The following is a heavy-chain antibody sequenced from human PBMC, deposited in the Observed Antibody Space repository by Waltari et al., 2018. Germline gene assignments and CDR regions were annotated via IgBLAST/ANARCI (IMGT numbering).Heavy chain of an antibody. CDR1: GFTFSSYS. Sequence: EVQLVESGGGLVQPGGSLRLSCAASGFTFSSYSMNWVRQAPGKGLEWVSYISSSSSNIYYADSVKGRFTSSRDNAKNSLYLQMNSLRAEDTAVYYCARSRGYSYGGRGYWGQGTLVTVSS. CDR3: ARSRGYSYGGRGY. D-gene: IGHD5-18*01. V-gene: IGHV3-48*01. J-gene: IGHJ4*02. CDR2: ISSSSSNI.